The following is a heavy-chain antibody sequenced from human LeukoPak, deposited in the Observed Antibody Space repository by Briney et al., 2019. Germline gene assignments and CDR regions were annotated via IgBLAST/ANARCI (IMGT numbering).Heavy chain of an antibody. D-gene: IGHD3-22*01. Sequence: GESLKISCKGSGYSFTSYWIGWVRQMPGKGLEWMGIIYPGDSDTRYSPSFQGQVTISADKSISTAYLQWSSLKASDTAMYYCARRWDYYDSSGYYTAGAFDIRGQGTMVTVSS. V-gene: IGHV5-51*01. CDR2: IYPGDSDT. J-gene: IGHJ3*02. CDR1: GYSFTSYW. CDR3: ARRWDYYDSSGYYTAGAFDI.